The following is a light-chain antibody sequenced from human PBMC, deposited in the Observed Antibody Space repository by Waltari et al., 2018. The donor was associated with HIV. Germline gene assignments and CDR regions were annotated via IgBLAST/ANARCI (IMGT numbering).Light chain of an antibody. CDR1: SSDVGGYKY. CDR2: DVS. CDR3: CSYAGSYNYV. J-gene: IGLJ1*01. V-gene: IGLV2-11*01. Sequence: SALTQPRSVSGSPGQPVPISCTGTSSDVGGYKYVPWYQQHPGKAPKLMIYDVSKRPSGVPDRFSGSKSGNTASLTISGLQAEDEADYYCCSYAGSYNYVFGTGTKVTVL.